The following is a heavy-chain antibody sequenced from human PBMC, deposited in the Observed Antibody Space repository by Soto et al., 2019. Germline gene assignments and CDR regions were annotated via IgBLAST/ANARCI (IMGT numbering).Heavy chain of an antibody. CDR2: INPSGGST. D-gene: IGHD3-10*01. V-gene: IGHV1-46*01. Sequence: ASVKVSCKASGYTFTSNYMHWVRQAPGQGLEWMGIINPSGGSTSYAEKFQGRVTMTRDTSTSTVYMELSSLRSEDTAVYYCARDRGVLVRGVVRLYYYYGMDVWG. J-gene: IGHJ6*02. CDR3: ARDRGVLVRGVVRLYYYYGMDV. CDR1: GYTFTSNY.